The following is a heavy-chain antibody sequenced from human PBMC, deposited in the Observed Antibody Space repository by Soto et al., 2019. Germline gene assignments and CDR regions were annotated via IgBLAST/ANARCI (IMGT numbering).Heavy chain of an antibody. J-gene: IGHJ4*02. CDR1: GFTFSSYS. D-gene: IGHD3-3*01. Sequence: EVQLVESGGGLVQPGGSLRLSCAASGFTFSSYSMNWVRQAPGKGLEWVSYISSSSSTIYYADSVKGRFTISRDNAKNSLYLQMNSLRDEDTAVYYCARGPGVLDFGVVTYYFDYWGQGTLVTVSS. V-gene: IGHV3-48*02. CDR2: ISSSSSTI. CDR3: ARGPGVLDFGVVTYYFDY.